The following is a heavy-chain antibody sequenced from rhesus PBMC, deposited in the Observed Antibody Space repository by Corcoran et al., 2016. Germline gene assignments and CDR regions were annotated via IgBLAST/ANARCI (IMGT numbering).Heavy chain of an antibody. CDR2: FNGATGVT. D-gene: IGHD3-9*01. CDR1: GASISSNY. V-gene: IGHV4-147*01. Sequence: QVQLQESGPGLVKPSETLPLTCAVSGASISSNYWSWIRQSPGKGLEWIGYFNGATGVTSDSPLFKCRVTISMDTSKNQFSLKMNSVTDADTAVYYCAGYYEASLGVWGRGVLVTVSS. J-gene: IGHJ5-2*02. CDR3: AGYYEASLGV.